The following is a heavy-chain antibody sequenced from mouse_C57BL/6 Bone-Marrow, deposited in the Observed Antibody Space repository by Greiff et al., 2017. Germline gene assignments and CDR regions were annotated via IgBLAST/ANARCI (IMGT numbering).Heavy chain of an antibody. Sequence: QVQLQQPGAELVMPGASVKLSCKASGYTFTSYWMHWVKQRPGQGLEWIGEIDTSDSYTNYNQKFKGKSTLTVDKSSSTAYMQLSSLTSEDSAVYYCARSGLDYFDYWGQGTTLTVSS. J-gene: IGHJ2*01. D-gene: IGHD2-13*01. V-gene: IGHV1-69*01. CDR2: IDTSDSYT. CDR3: ARSGLDYFDY. CDR1: GYTFTSYW.